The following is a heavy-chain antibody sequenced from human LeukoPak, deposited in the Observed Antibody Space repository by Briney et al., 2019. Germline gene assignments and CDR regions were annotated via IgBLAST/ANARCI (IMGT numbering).Heavy chain of an antibody. J-gene: IGHJ4*02. D-gene: IGHD6-19*01. V-gene: IGHV3-74*01. CDR3: ASAGSGLY. CDR1: GFTFNSYW. CDR2: MNNDGRVI. Sequence: PGGSLRLSCKVSGFTFNSYWMHWVRQAPGKGLVWVARMNNDGRVITYADSVKGRFTISRDNAKNSLYLQMNSLRDEDTAVYYCASAGSGLYWGQGTLVTVSS.